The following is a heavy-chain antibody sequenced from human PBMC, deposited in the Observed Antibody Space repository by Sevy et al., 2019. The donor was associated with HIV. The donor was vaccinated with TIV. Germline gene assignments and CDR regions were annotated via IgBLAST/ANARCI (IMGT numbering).Heavy chain of an antibody. J-gene: IGHJ4*02. CDR2: MNPNSGDT. V-gene: IGHV1-8*01. Sequence: ASAKVSCQTSGYAFSNYEINWVRQATGQGLEWMGRMNPNSGDTSYSQKFQGRVTMTSDTPTSTVYSELSGLRFENTAVYYCARCWTRIYQVLPVYWGQGTLVTVSS. CDR1: GYAFSNYE. D-gene: IGHD2-2*01. CDR3: ARCWTRIYQVLPVY.